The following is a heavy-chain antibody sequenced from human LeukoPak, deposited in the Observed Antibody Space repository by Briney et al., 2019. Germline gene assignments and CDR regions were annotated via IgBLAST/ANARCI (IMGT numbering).Heavy chain of an antibody. CDR3: ARGRRYFYGSGFYY. J-gene: IGHJ4*02. Sequence: SETLSLTCDVQGGTFSDYYWTWTRQSPGKGLEWIGEINHVGTANYNLSLESRVTIFVNTSNTQFSLKMKSVTAADSAVYYCARGRRYFYGSGFYYWGQGTLVTVSS. CDR1: GGTFSDYY. CDR2: INHVGTA. D-gene: IGHD3-10*01. V-gene: IGHV4-34*01.